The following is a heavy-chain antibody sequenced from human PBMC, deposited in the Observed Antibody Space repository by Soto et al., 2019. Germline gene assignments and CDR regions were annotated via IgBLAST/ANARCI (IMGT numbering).Heavy chain of an antibody. V-gene: IGHV3-74*01. CDR3: ARSLPYYYYYYYMDV. CDR1: GFTFSSNW. J-gene: IGHJ6*03. Sequence: EVQLEESGGGLVQPGGSLRLSCVAYGFTFSSNWVHWVRQAPGKGLVWVARINSEGSSTTYADSVKGRFTISRDNAKNPLFLQLNSLRAEDTAVYYCARSLPYYYYYYYMDVWGKGTTVTVSS. CDR2: INSEGSST.